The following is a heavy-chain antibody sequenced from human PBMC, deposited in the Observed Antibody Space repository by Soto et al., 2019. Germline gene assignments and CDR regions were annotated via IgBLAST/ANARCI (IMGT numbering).Heavy chain of an antibody. CDR3: AREEYYYDSSGFFYFDY. CDR1: GGSISSSNW. J-gene: IGHJ4*02. V-gene: IGHV4-4*02. CDR2: IYHSGST. Sequence: PSETLSLTCAVSGGSISSSNWWSWVRQPPGKGLEWIGEIYHSGSTNYNPSLKSRVTISVDKSKNQFSLKLSSVTAADTAVYYCAREEYYYDSSGFFYFDYWGQXTLVTVS. D-gene: IGHD3-22*01.